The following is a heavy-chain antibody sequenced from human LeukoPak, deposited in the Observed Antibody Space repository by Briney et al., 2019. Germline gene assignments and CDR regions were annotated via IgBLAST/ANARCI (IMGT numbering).Heavy chain of an antibody. CDR1: GYSFTSYW. J-gene: IGHJ4*02. Sequence: GESLKISCKGSGYSFTSYWIGWVRQMPGKGLEWMGIVYPDDSDTRYNPSFQGQVTISADKSINTAYLQWSSLKASDTAIYYCARRHDSGANDFWGQGTLVTVSS. D-gene: IGHD1-26*01. CDR3: ARRHDSGANDF. CDR2: VYPDDSDT. V-gene: IGHV5-51*01.